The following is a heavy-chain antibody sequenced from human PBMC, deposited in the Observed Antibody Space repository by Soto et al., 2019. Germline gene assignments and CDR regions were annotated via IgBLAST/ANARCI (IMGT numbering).Heavy chain of an antibody. CDR1: GGSFSGYY. CDR3: AYGDYHNWFDP. V-gene: IGHV4-34*01. D-gene: IGHD4-17*01. Sequence: SETLSLTCAVYGGSFSGYYWSWIRQPPGKGLEWIGEINHSGSTNYNPSLKSRVTISVDTSKNQFSLKLSSVTAADTAVYYCAYGDYHNWFDPWGQGTLVTVSS. CDR2: INHSGST. J-gene: IGHJ5*02.